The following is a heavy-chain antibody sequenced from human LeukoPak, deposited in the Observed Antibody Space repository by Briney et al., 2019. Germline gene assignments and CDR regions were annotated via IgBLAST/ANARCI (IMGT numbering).Heavy chain of an antibody. V-gene: IGHV3-7*02. J-gene: IGHJ4*02. CDR1: GFSFRTHW. CDR2: INQDGRKK. D-gene: IGHD6-19*01. Sequence: GGSLRLSCPASGFSFRTHWMCWVRQAPGKGLEWVANINQDGRKKFYVDSVEGRFTISRDDAKTSLFLQMNSLRVEDTAVYYCAKWMGRDSWGQGTLVTVSS. CDR3: AKWMGRDS.